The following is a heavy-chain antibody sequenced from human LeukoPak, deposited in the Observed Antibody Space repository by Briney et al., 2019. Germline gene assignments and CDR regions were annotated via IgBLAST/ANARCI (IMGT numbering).Heavy chain of an antibody. J-gene: IGHJ3*02. V-gene: IGHV1-2*02. D-gene: IGHD5-12*01. CDR1: GYTFTGYY. CDR2: INPNSGGT. Sequence: ASVEVSCKASGYTFTGYYMHWVRQAPGQGLEWMGWINPNSGGTNYAQKFQGRVTMTRDTSISTAYMELSRLRSDDTAVYYCARVRSMGYDAFDIWGQGTMVTVSS. CDR3: ARVRSMGYDAFDI.